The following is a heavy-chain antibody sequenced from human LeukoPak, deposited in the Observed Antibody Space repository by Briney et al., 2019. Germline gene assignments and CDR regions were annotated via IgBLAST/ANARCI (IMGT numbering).Heavy chain of an antibody. J-gene: IGHJ4*02. CDR2: IYYSGST. CDR3: ARAPPRGSSWYFDY. Sequence: PSETLSLTCTVFGGSISSGDYYWSWIRQHPGKGLEWIGYIYYSGSTYYNPSLKSRVTISVDTSKNQFSLKLTSVTAADTAVYYCARAPPRGSSWYFDYWGQGTLVTVSS. V-gene: IGHV4-31*03. CDR1: GGSISSGDYY. D-gene: IGHD6-13*01.